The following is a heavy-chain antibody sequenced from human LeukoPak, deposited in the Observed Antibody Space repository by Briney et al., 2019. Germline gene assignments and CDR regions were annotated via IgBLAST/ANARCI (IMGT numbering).Heavy chain of an antibody. J-gene: IGHJ4*02. CDR3: ARDMTTDHGATDY. D-gene: IGHD4-17*01. Sequence: GGSLRLSCAASGFTFSSYGMHWVRQAPGKGLEWVSYISSSGSTIYYADSVKGRFTISRDNAKNSLYLQMNSLRAEDTAVYYCARDMTTDHGATDYWGQGTLVTVSS. CDR1: GFTFSSYG. CDR2: ISSSGSTI. V-gene: IGHV3-48*04.